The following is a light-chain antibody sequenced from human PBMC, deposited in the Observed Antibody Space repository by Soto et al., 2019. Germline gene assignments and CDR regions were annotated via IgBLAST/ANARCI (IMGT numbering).Light chain of an antibody. CDR1: QSISSF. CDR2: AAS. J-gene: IGKJ1*01. V-gene: IGKV1-39*01. Sequence: DIQMTQSPSSLSASVGDRVTITCRASQSISSFLNWYQQKPGKAPKLLIYAASTLQNEVPSRFSGSRPGTDFTLITPSLQPEDFETYSSQQSYHTHRKFGKRAKVDIX. CDR3: QQSYHTHRK.